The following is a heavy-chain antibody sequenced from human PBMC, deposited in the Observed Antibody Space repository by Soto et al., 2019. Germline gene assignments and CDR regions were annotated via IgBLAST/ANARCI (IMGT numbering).Heavy chain of an antibody. CDR1: GFTFTSSA. V-gene: IGHV1-58*01. D-gene: IGHD6-13*01. Sequence: GASVKVSCKASGFTFTSSAVQWVRQARGQRLEWIGWIVVGSGNTNYAQKFQERVTITRDMSTSTAYMELSSLRSEDTAVYYCAAPILESSSCYIDFYYYGMDVWGQGTTVTVS. CDR3: AAPILESSSCYIDFYYYGMDV. J-gene: IGHJ6*02. CDR2: IVVGSGNT.